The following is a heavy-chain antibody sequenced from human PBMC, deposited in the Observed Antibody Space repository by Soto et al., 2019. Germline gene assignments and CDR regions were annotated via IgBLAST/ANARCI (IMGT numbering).Heavy chain of an antibody. CDR2: IYYSGST. V-gene: IGHV4-30-4*01. CDR3: ARDTGEYYASSGSLPY. D-gene: IGHD3-22*01. Sequence: PSETLSLTCTVSGGSISSGDHYWNWIRQPPGKGLEWIGYIYYSGSTYYNPSPKSRVTMSVDTTENQFSLKLSSVTAADTAVYYCARDTGEYYASSGSLPYWAQGILLTVSS. J-gene: IGHJ4*02. CDR1: GGSISSGDHY.